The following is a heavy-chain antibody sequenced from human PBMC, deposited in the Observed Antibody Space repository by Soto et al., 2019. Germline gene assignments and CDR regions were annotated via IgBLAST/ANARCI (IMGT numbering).Heavy chain of an antibody. CDR1: GFTFSSYA. D-gene: IGHD3-22*01. CDR3: ARDGYYYDSSGYYWFDP. Sequence: GGSLRLSCAASGFTFSSYAMSWVRQAPGKGLEWVAVIWYDGSNKYYADSVKGRFTISRDNSKNTLYLQMNSLRAEDTAVYYCARDGYYYDSSGYYWFDPWGQGTLVTVSS. V-gene: IGHV3-33*08. J-gene: IGHJ5*02. CDR2: IWYDGSNK.